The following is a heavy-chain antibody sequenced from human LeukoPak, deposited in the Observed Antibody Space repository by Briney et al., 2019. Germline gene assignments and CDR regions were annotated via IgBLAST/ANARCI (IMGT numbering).Heavy chain of an antibody. D-gene: IGHD3-16*01. Sequence: GGSLRLSCAASGFTFSSYAMSWVRQAPGKELEWVSAISGGGGSTYYADSVKGRFTISRDNSKNTLYLQMNSLRAEDTAVYYCAKSSKAVMYYFDYWGQGTLVTVSS. CDR1: GFTFSSYA. CDR3: AKSSKAVMYYFDY. J-gene: IGHJ4*02. CDR2: ISGGGGST. V-gene: IGHV3-23*01.